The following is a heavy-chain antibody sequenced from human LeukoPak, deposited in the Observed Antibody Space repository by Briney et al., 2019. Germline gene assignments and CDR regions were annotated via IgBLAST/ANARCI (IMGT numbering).Heavy chain of an antibody. J-gene: IGHJ2*01. CDR3: ARDAGYSSGWPYWYFDL. Sequence: ASVKVSCKASGYTFTSYDINWVRQATGQGLEWMGWMNPNSGNTGYAQKFQGRITITRNTSISTAYMELSSLRSEDTAVYYCARDAGYSSGWPYWYFDLWGRGTLVTVSS. V-gene: IGHV1-8*03. CDR2: MNPNSGNT. CDR1: GYTFTSYD. D-gene: IGHD6-19*01.